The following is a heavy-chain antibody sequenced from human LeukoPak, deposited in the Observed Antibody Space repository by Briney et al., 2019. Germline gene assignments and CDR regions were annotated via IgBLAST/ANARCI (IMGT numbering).Heavy chain of an antibody. V-gene: IGHV4-34*01. CDR1: GGSFSGYY. D-gene: IGHD6-13*01. Sequence: PSETLSLTCAVYGGSFSGYYWSWIRQPPGKGLEWLGEINHSGSTNYNPSLKSRVTISVDTSKNQFSLKLSSVTAADTAVYYCARRGVQGSSWSKPHQRGLGRFDPWGQGTLVTVSS. CDR3: ARRGVQGSSWSKPHQRGLGRFDP. CDR2: INHSGST. J-gene: IGHJ5*02.